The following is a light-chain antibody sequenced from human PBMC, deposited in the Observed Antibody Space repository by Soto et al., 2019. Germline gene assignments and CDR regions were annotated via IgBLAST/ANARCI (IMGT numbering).Light chain of an antibody. CDR1: SSDVGGYNY. CDR2: EVS. V-gene: IGLV2-14*01. J-gene: IGLJ3*02. Sequence: QSALTQPASVSGSPGQSITISCTGTSSDVGGYNYVSWYQQYPGKAPKLMIYEVSNRPSGVSNRFSGSKSGNTASLAITGLQAEDEADYYCQSYDRSLSNWVFGGGTKLTVL. CDR3: QSYDRSLSNWV.